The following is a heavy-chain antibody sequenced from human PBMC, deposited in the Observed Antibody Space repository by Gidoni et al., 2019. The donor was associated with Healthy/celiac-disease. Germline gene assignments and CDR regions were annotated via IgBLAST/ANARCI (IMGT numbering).Heavy chain of an antibody. CDR3: ARGGESYYDILTGYYPYYYGMDV. Sequence: EVQLVESGGGLVQPGGSLRLSCAASGFTFSSYSMNWVRQAPGKGLEWVSYISSSSSTIYYADSVKGRFTISRDNAKNSLYLQMNSLRAEDTAVYYCARGGESYYDILTGYYPYYYGMDVWGQGTTVTVSS. D-gene: IGHD3-9*01. J-gene: IGHJ6*02. CDR1: GFTFSSYS. CDR2: ISSSSSTI. V-gene: IGHV3-48*01.